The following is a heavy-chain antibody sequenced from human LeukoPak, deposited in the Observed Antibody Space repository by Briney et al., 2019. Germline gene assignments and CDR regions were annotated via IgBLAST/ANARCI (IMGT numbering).Heavy chain of an antibody. D-gene: IGHD2-2*01. CDR1: GGTFSSYA. Sequence: RASVKVSCKASGGTFSSYAISWVRQAPGQGLEWMGGIIPIFGTANYAQMFQGRVTITADESTSTAYMELSSLRSEDTAVYYCARPSDIVVVPAATPFDYWGQGTLVTVSS. V-gene: IGHV1-69*13. J-gene: IGHJ4*02. CDR3: ARPSDIVVVPAATPFDY. CDR2: IIPIFGTA.